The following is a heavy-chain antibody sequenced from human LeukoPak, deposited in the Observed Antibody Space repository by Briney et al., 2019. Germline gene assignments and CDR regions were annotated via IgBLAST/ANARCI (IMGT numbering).Heavy chain of an antibody. D-gene: IGHD3-3*01. V-gene: IGHV4-34*01. CDR3: ARDQPEFGVVIGPYY. CDR1: GGSFSDYF. CDR2: INHGGGT. J-gene: IGHJ4*02. Sequence: SETLSLTCAVYGGSFSDYFWNWIRQTPGKGLEWIGEINHGGGTNYNPSLKSRLTVSVDTSKNQFSLMLSSVTAADTAVYYCARDQPEFGVVIGPYYWGQGILVTVSS.